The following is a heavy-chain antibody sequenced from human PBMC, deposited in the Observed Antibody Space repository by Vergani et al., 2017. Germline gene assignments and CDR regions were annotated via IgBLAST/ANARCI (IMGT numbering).Heavy chain of an antibody. J-gene: IGHJ6*02. CDR3: AGGPVGYYYYGMDV. CDR2: IYYSGST. Sequence: QVQLQESGPGLVKPSETLSLTCTVSGGSISSYYWSWIRQPPGKGLEWIGYIYYSGSTNYNPSLKSRVTIPVDTSKNQFSLKLSPVTAADTAVYYCAGGPVGYYYYGMDVWGQGTTVTVSS. V-gene: IGHV4-59*08. D-gene: IGHD3-16*01. CDR1: GGSISSYY.